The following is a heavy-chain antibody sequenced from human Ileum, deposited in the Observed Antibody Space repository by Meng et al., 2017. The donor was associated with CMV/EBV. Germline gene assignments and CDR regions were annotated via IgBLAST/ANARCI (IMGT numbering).Heavy chain of an antibody. V-gene: IGHV1-69*10. CDR1: GGTFSSYA. D-gene: IGHD1-1*01. J-gene: IGHJ5*02. CDR3: ARRSGTTGTTRWFDP. CDR2: IIPILGIA. Sequence: SVKVSCKASGGTFSSYAISWVRQAPGQGLEWMGGIIPILGIANYAQKFQGRVTITADKSTSTAYMELSSLTSEDTAVYYCARRSGTTGTTRWFDPWGQGTLVTVSS.